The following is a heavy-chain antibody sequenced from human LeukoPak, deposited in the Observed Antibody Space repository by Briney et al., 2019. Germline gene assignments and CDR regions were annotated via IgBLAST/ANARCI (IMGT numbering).Heavy chain of an antibody. CDR3: ARDRVAVYYGMDV. D-gene: IGHD3-10*01. CDR1: GYTFTGYY. V-gene: IGHV1-2*02. Sequence: ASVKVSCKASGYTFTGYYMHWVRQAPGQGLEWMGWINPNSGGTNYAQKFQGRVTMTRDTSISTAYMELSRLRSDDTAVYYCARDRVAVYYGMDVWGQGTTVTASS. J-gene: IGHJ6*02. CDR2: INPNSGGT.